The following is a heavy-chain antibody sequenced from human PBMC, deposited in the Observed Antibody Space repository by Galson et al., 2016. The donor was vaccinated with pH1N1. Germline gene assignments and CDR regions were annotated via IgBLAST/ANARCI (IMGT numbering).Heavy chain of an antibody. Sequence: SVKVSCKVSGYTLTELSMHWVRQAPGKGLEWMGGFDPEDGETIYAQKFQGRVTTTEDTSTDTAYMELSSLRSEDTAVYYCATVIAAGYGMDVWGQGTTVTVSS. CDR3: ATVIAAGYGMDV. CDR1: GYTLTELS. V-gene: IGHV1-24*01. J-gene: IGHJ6*02. CDR2: FDPEDGET. D-gene: IGHD6-13*01.